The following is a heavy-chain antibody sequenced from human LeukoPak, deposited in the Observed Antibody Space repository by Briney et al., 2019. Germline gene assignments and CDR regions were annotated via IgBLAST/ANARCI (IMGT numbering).Heavy chain of an antibody. CDR3: ARVDAGNYYGHDF. D-gene: IGHD1-26*01. Sequence: EASVTVSFKASGYTLRNYDISWVRQAPGQGLEWMGWISVYNGNTNYAQKFQGRVTMTTDTSTSTAYMELRSLKSDDTAMYYCARVDAGNYYGHDFWGQGTLVTVTS. V-gene: IGHV1-18*01. CDR2: ISVYNGNT. CDR1: GYTLRNYD. J-gene: IGHJ4*02.